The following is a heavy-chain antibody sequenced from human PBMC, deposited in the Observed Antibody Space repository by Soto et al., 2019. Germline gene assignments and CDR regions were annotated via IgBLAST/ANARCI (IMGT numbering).Heavy chain of an antibody. V-gene: IGHV3-15*01. CDR3: TTDVPVTVTTEGRTGDAFDI. CDR2: IKSKTDGGTT. Sequence: PGGSLRLSCAASGFTFSNAWMSWVRQAPGKGLEWVGRIKSKTDGGTTDYAAPVKGRFTISRDDSKNTLYLQVNSLKTEDTAVYYCTTDVPVTVTTEGRTGDAFDIWGQGTMVTVSS. CDR1: GFTFSNAW. D-gene: IGHD4-17*01. J-gene: IGHJ3*02.